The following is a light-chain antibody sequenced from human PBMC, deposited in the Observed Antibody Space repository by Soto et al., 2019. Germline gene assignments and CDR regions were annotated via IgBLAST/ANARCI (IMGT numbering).Light chain of an antibody. V-gene: IGKV1-33*01. CDR1: HDISNC. CDR2: DAF. CDR3: QHYENLPLT. J-gene: IGKJ3*01. Sequence: DIQMTQSPSSLSASVGDRVTITCQASHDISNCLNWYQQKPGKAPKLLIYDAFNSETGVPSRFSGSGSGTDFTFTISSLQPEDIATYYCQHYENLPLTVGPGTKVDIK.